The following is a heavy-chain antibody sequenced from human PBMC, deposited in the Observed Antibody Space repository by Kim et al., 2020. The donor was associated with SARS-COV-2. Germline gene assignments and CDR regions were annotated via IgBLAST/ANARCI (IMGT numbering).Heavy chain of an antibody. V-gene: IGHV3-30*04. J-gene: IGHJ4*02. CDR1: GFTFSSYA. Sequence: GGSLRLSCAASGFTFSSYAMHWVRQAPGKGLEWVAVISYDGSNKYYADSVKGRFTISRDNSKNTLYLQMNSLRAEDTAVYYCARATWIVVVVAAIDYWGQGALVTVSS. CDR3: ARATWIVVVVAAIDY. CDR2: ISYDGSNK. D-gene: IGHD2-15*01.